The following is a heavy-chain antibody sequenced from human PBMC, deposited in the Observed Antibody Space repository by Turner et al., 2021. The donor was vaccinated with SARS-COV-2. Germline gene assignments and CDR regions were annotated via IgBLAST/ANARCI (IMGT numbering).Heavy chain of an antibody. CDR3: ARDSGDFDY. CDR2: ISYDGSNK. D-gene: IGHD3-10*01. V-gene: IGHV3-30-3*01. CDR1: GFTFSSYV. Sequence: QVQLVESGGAVVRPGRSLCLSCAASGFTFSSYVMHWVRQAPGKWLEWVAVISYDGSNKYYADSVKGRFTISRDNSKNTLYLQMNSLRAEDTAVYYCARDSGDFDYWGQGTLVTVSS. J-gene: IGHJ4*02.